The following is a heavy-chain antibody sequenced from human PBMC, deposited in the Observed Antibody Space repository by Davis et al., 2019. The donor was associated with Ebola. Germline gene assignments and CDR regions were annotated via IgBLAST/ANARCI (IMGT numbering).Heavy chain of an antibody. V-gene: IGHV3-53*01. CDR3: ARDRFVQHSLDYGMDV. Sequence: GESLKISCAASGFTVSSNYMSWVRQAPGKGLEWVSVIYSGGSTYYADSVKGRFTISRDNSKNTLYLQMNSLRAEDTAVYYCARDRFVQHSLDYGMDVWGQGTTVTVSS. CDR1: GFTVSSNY. CDR2: IYSGGST. D-gene: IGHD2-8*01. J-gene: IGHJ6*02.